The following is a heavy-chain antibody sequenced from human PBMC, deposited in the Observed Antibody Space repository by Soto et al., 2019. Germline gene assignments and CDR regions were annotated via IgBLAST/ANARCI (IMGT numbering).Heavy chain of an antibody. CDR1: GGTFSSYA. CDR3: ARAPVGDGSYYYSYGMDV. D-gene: IGHD1-26*01. J-gene: IGHJ6*02. Sequence: QVQLVQSGAEVKKPGSSVKVSCKASGGTFSSYAISWVRQAPGQGLEWMGGIIPIFGTANYAQKFQGRVTITADESTSTAYMELSSLRSEDTAVYYCARAPVGDGSYYYSYGMDVWGQGTTVTVSS. V-gene: IGHV1-69*01. CDR2: IIPIFGTA.